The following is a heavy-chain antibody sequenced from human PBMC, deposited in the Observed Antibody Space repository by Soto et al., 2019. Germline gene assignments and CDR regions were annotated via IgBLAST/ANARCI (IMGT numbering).Heavy chain of an antibody. CDR3: ARHMGQGEVPAAIVGPYYYYGMDV. Sequence: PGESLKISCKGSGYSFTSYWIAWVRQMPGKGLEWMAIIYPGDSDTRYSPSFQGQVTISADKSISTAYLQWSSLKASDTAMYYCARHMGQGEVPAAIVGPYYYYGMDVWGQGTTVTVSS. V-gene: IGHV5-51*01. D-gene: IGHD2-2*01. CDR1: GYSFTSYW. J-gene: IGHJ6*02. CDR2: IYPGDSDT.